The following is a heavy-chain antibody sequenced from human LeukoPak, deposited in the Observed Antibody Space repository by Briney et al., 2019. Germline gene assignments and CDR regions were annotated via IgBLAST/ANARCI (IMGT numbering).Heavy chain of an antibody. CDR3: ARGQTAFDP. CDR1: GFAFGNYW. V-gene: IGHV3-7*01. CDR2: INQDGSEK. J-gene: IGHJ5*02. D-gene: IGHD1-1*01. Sequence: QPGGSLRLSCEVSGFAFGNYWMSWVRQAPGKGPEWVANINQDGSEKYYVDSVKGRFTISRDNAKNSLLPQMNSLRGEDTAFYYCARGQTAFDPWGQGTLVTVSS.